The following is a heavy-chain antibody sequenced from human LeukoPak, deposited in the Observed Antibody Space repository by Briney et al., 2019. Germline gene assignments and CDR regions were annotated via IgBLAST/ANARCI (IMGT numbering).Heavy chain of an antibody. Sequence: GGSLRLSCVASGFTFSSYSMSWVRQAPGKGLEWVGRIKSKTDGGTTDYAAPVKGRFTISRDDSKNTLYLQMNSLKTEDTAVYYCTSPFTTMVRGVMGHPSYYYYMDVWGKGTTVTISS. CDR3: TSPFTTMVRGVMGHPSYYYYMDV. CDR1: GFTFSSYS. D-gene: IGHD3-10*01. CDR2: IKSKTDGGTT. V-gene: IGHV3-15*01. J-gene: IGHJ6*03.